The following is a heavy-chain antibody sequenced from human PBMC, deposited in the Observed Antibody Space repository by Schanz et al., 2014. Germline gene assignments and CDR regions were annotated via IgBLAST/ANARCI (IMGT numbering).Heavy chain of an antibody. CDR2: ISSGGTTT. Sequence: VKMVESGGGLVQPGGSLRLSCAASGFIFSDYYMAWIRQAPGKGPEYLSYISSGGTTTYHTDSVKGRFTISRDSAENSLYLQMNSLRAEDTAVYYSARAGYCTSCSCSLCVSDQWGQGTLVTVSS. D-gene: IGHD2-2*03. CDR3: ARAGYCTSCSCSLCVSDQ. J-gene: IGHJ4*02. V-gene: IGHV3-11*01. CDR1: GFIFSDYY.